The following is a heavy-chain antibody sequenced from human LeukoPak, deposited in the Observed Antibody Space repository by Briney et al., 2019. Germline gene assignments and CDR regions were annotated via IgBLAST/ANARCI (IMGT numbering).Heavy chain of an antibody. CDR3: ASMRPDYDILTGYYVPNWFDP. D-gene: IGHD3-9*01. J-gene: IGHJ5*02. V-gene: IGHV4-39*01. CDR2: T. Sequence: TSYNPSLKSRVTISVDTSKKQFTLKRSSVTAADTAVYYCASMRPDYDILTGYYVPNWFDPWGQGTLVTVSS.